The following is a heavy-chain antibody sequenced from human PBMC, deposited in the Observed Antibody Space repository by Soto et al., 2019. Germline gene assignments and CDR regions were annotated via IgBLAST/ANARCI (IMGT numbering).Heavy chain of an antibody. CDR1: GFTFRSYW. D-gene: IGHD1-1*01. V-gene: IGHV3-7*05. CDR3: ARGAMAGNEVPGD. Sequence: EGQLVESGGGLVQPGGSLRLSCQVSGFTFRSYWMTWVRRAPGKGLEWVANINLDGSENYYVDAVKGRFTISRDNSKNSLLLDLRDLRANDTAVYYCARGAMAGNEVPGDWGQGTLVTVSS. J-gene: IGHJ1*01. CDR2: INLDGSEN.